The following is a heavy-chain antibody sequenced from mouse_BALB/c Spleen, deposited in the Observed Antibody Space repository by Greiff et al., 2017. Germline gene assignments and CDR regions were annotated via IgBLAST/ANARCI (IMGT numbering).Heavy chain of an antibody. Sequence: LQQPGSELVRPGASVKLSCKASGYTFTSYWMHWVKQRPGQGLEWIGNIYPGSGSTNYDEKFKSKATLTVDTSSSTAYMQLSSLTSEDSAVYYCTPVYYGNSWFAYWGQGTLVTVSA. J-gene: IGHJ3*01. CDR1: GYTFTSYW. CDR3: TPVYYGNSWFAY. D-gene: IGHD2-1*01. V-gene: IGHV1S22*01. CDR2: IYPGSGST.